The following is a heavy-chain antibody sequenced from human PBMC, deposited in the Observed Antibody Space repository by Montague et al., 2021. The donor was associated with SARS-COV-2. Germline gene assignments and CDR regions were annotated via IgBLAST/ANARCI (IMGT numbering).Heavy chain of an antibody. CDR3: ARSRANVPSRPGFDY. J-gene: IGHJ4*02. Sequence: SETLSLTSTVSGASVASGNFYWSWIRQPPGKGLEWIGYMYYTGHTNYNPSLESRVTMPVDPSKNQFSLTLTSVTAADTAVYYCARSRANVPSRPGFDYWGQGALVTVSS. V-gene: IGHV4-61*01. CDR1: GASVASGNFY. D-gene: IGHD6-6*01. CDR2: MYYTGHT.